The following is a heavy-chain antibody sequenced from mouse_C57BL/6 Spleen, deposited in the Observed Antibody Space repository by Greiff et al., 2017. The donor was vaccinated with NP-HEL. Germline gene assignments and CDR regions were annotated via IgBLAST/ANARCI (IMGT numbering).Heavy chain of an antibody. CDR2: IWSGGST. CDR1: GFSLTSYG. Sequence: VQLQQSGPGLVQPSQSLSITCTVSGFSLTSYGVHWVRQSPGKGLEWLGVIWSGGSTDYNVAFISRLSISKDNSKSQVFFKMNSLQADDTAIYYCARNRGNYEAGNAMDYWGQGTSVTVAS. J-gene: IGHJ4*01. D-gene: IGHD2-1*01. V-gene: IGHV2-2*01. CDR3: ARNRGNYEAGNAMDY.